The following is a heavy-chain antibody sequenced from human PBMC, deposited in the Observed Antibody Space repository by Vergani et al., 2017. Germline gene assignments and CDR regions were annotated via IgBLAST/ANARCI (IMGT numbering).Heavy chain of an antibody. CDR2: ISYDGSNK. Sequence: QVQLVESGGGVVQPGRSLRLSCAASGFTFSSYGMHWVRQALGKGLEWVAVISYDGSNKYYADSVKGRFTISRDNSKNTLYLQMNSLRAEDTAVYYCARASSWELDYWGQGTLVTVSS. V-gene: IGHV3-30*03. CDR3: ARASSWELDY. CDR1: GFTFSSYG. D-gene: IGHD6-13*01. J-gene: IGHJ4*02.